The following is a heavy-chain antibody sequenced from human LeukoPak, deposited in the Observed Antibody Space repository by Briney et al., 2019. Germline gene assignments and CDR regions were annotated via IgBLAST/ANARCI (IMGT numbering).Heavy chain of an antibody. V-gene: IGHV3-21*01. J-gene: IGHJ4*02. Sequence: TGGSPRLSCEASQFSFSSYSFNWVRQAPGQGLEWVSSINKGATHMYYADSMKGRFTVSRDDAKNSLYLQMNSLRAEDTAVYYCVRLRRNTDSSGYYYYYDYWGRGTLVTVSS. CDR3: VRLRRNTDSSGYYYYYDY. D-gene: IGHD3-22*01. CDR2: INKGATHM. CDR1: QFSFSSYS.